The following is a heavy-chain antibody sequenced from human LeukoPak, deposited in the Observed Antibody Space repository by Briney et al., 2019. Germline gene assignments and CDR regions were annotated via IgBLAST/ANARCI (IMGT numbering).Heavy chain of an antibody. D-gene: IGHD3-22*01. J-gene: IGHJ4*02. Sequence: GGSLRLSCAASGFTFDDYAMHWVRQAPGKGLEWVSGISWNSGSIGYADSVKGRFTIPRDNAKNSLYLQMNSLRAEDTALYYCAKDLDDYYDSSGYDYWGQGTLVTVSS. CDR1: GFTFDDYA. CDR2: ISWNSGSI. CDR3: AKDLDDYYDSSGYDY. V-gene: IGHV3-9*01.